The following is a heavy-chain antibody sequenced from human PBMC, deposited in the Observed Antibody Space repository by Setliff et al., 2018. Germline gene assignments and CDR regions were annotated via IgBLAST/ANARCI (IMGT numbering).Heavy chain of an antibody. CDR3: VKLVPQAISSDP. CDR1: GVTVSDAW. V-gene: IGHV3-15*01. CDR2: IKSKTDGGTT. Sequence: PGGSLRLSCAASGVTVSDAWMGWVRQTPGKGQDWVGRIKSKTDGGTTDYAAPVKCRFTISRDDSKYTLYLQMNSLKTEDTAVYYCVKLVPQAISSDPLGQGTLVTVSS. J-gene: IGHJ5*02. D-gene: IGHD3-10*01.